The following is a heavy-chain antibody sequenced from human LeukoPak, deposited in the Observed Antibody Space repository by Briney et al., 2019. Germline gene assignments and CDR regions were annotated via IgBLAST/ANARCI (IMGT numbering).Heavy chain of an antibody. CDR1: GFTFSSYS. V-gene: IGHV3-74*01. Sequence: GGSLRLSCAASGFTFSSYSMNWVRQAPGKGLVWVSRINTDVSTTNYADSVKGRFTISRDNAKNTLYLQMNSLRAEDTAVYYCARDAPRGRLRLPLDYWGQGTLVTVSS. D-gene: IGHD5-12*01. CDR3: ARDAPRGRLRLPLDY. J-gene: IGHJ4*02. CDR2: INTDVSTT.